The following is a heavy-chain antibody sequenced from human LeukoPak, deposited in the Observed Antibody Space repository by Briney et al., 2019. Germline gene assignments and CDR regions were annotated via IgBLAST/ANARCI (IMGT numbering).Heavy chain of an antibody. D-gene: IGHD6-13*01. J-gene: IGHJ4*02. Sequence: GGSLRLSCAASGFTFSSYWMNWVRQAPGKGLEWVANINQHGSEKYSVDSVKVRFTISRDNAKNSLFLQMNSLRAEDTAVYYCARDIGAAADCNLDYWGQGTLVTVSS. CDR2: INQHGSEK. V-gene: IGHV3-7*01. CDR3: ARDIGAAADCNLDY. CDR1: GFTFSSYW.